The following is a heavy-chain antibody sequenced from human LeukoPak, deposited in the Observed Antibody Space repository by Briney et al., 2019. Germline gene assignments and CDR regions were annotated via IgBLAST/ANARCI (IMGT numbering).Heavy chain of an antibody. CDR3: ATDLLYGSGSSGDY. CDR2: ISSSSSYI. Sequence: GGSLRLCCAASGFTFSSYSMNWVRQAPGKGLEWVSSISSSSSYIYYADSVKGRFTISRDNAKNSLYLQMNSLRAEDTAVYYCATDLLYGSGSSGDYWGQGTLVTVSS. V-gene: IGHV3-21*01. J-gene: IGHJ4*02. CDR1: GFTFSSYS. D-gene: IGHD3-10*01.